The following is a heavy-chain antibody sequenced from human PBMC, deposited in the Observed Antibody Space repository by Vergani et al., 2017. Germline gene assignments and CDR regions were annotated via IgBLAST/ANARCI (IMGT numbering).Heavy chain of an antibody. CDR2: IKSKTDGGTT. CDR1: GFTFSNAW. V-gene: IGHV3-15*07. D-gene: IGHD5-12*01. CDR3: TTDPWLRASYYMDV. J-gene: IGHJ6*03. Sequence: EVQLVESGGGLVKPGGSLRLSCAASGFTFSNAWMNWVRQAPGKGLEWVGRIKSKTDGGTTDYAAPVKGRFTIPREDSKNTLYLQMNSLKTEDTAVYYCTTDPWLRASYYMDVGGKGTTVTVSS.